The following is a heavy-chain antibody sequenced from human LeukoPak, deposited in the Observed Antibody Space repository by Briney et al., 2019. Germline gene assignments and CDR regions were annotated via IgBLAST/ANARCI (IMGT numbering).Heavy chain of an antibody. CDR1: GFTVSNNY. J-gene: IGHJ4*02. V-gene: IGHV3-53*01. Sequence: GGSLRLSCAASGFTVSNNYMSWVRQAPGKGLEWVSLIYSGSSPYYADPVKGRFTISRDNSKNTVYLQMNSLAAEDTAVYYCAKELRSHTGWPFDYWGQGTLVTVSS. CDR3: AKELRSHTGWPFDY. CDR2: IYSGSSP. D-gene: IGHD5-12*01.